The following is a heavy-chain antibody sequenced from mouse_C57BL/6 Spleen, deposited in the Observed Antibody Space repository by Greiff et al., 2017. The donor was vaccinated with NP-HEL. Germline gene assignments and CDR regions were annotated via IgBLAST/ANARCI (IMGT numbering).Heavy chain of an antibody. V-gene: IGHV5-16*01. J-gene: IGHJ4*01. D-gene: IGHD1-1*01. Sequence: EVKVVESEGGLVQPGSSMKLSCTASGFTFSDYYMAWVRQVPEKGLEWVANINYDGSSTYYLDSLKSRFIISRDNAKNILYLQMSSLKSEDTATYYCARGSSCAMDYWGQGTSVTVSS. CDR1: GFTFSDYY. CDR2: INYDGSST. CDR3: ARGSSCAMDY.